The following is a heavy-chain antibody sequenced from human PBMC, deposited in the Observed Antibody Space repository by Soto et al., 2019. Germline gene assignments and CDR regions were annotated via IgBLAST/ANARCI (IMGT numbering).Heavy chain of an antibody. J-gene: IGHJ5*02. Sequence: PGGSLRLSCAASGFTFDDYAMHWVRQAPGKGLEWVSGISWNSGSIGYADSVKGRFTISRDNAKNSLYLQMNSLRAEDTVLYYCAKDTNYDFWFWFDPWGQGTLVTVSS. V-gene: IGHV3-9*01. CDR2: ISWNSGSI. D-gene: IGHD3-3*01. CDR3: AKDTNYDFWFWFDP. CDR1: GFTFDDYA.